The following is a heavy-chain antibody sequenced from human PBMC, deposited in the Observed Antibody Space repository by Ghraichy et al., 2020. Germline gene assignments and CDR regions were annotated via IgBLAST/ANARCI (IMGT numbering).Heavy chain of an antibody. D-gene: IGHD3-22*01. Sequence: SETLSLTCTVSGASISSISYYWGWIRQPPGKGLEWIGSIYYSGSTYYNPSLKSRVTVSVDTSKNQFSLRLSSVTAADTAVYYCARQHRQTYYYDSSGYYYDSWGQGTLVTVSS. CDR2: IYYSGST. CDR3: ARQHRQTYYYDSSGYYYDS. V-gene: IGHV4-39*01. CDR1: GASISSISYY. J-gene: IGHJ5*01.